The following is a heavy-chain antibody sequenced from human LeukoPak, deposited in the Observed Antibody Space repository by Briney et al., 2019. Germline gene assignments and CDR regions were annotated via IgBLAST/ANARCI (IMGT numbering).Heavy chain of an antibody. Sequence: PSETLSLTCTVSGGSISSYYWSWIRQSPEKGLEWIGHIHDSGNTDYNPSPKGRVTISVDTSRKQFSLTLTSVTAADTAVYYCARTEYYDKSGNYWG. CDR2: IHDSGNT. J-gene: IGHJ4*01. CDR3: ARTEYYDKSGNY. D-gene: IGHD3-16*01. CDR1: GGSISSYY. V-gene: IGHV4-4*08.